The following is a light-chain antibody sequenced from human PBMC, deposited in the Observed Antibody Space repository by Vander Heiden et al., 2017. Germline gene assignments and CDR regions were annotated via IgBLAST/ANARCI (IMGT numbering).Light chain of an antibody. CDR2: DAS. CDR1: QSVSSY. CDR3: QQRSNWPFIT. Sequence: EIVLTQSPATLSLSPGDRATLSCRASQSVSSYLAWYQQQPGQAPRLLIYDASNRATGIPARFSGSGSGTDFTLTISSLEPEDFAVYYCQQRSNWPFITFGQGTRLEIK. J-gene: IGKJ5*01. V-gene: IGKV3-11*01.